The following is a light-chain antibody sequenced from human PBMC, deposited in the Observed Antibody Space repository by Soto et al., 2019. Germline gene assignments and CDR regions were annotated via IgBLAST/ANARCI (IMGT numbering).Light chain of an antibody. V-gene: IGLV2-14*01. CDR3: SSYTSSSTYV. J-gene: IGLJ1*01. CDR2: EVS. CDR1: SSDVGGYNY. Sequence: QSVLTQPASVSGSPGQSITISCTGTSSDVGGYNYVSWYQQHPGKAPKLMIYEVSNRPSGVSNRFSGSKSGNTASLTISGLQAEDGADYYCSSYTSSSTYVFGTGTKV.